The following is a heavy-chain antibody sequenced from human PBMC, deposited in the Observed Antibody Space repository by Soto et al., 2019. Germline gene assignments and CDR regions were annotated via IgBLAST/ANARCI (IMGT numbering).Heavy chain of an antibody. Sequence: PSETLSLTCTVSGGSISSGPYSWGWIRQPPGKGLEWIGTFYYSGSTNYNPSLESRLTISLDTSKNQFSLKLTSVNTADTAIYYCTRGGDPYKTGHWGQGTLVTVSS. J-gene: IGHJ4*02. V-gene: IGHV4-39*07. CDR2: FYYSGST. CDR1: GGSISSGPYS. CDR3: TRGGDPYKTGH. D-gene: IGHD2-21*01.